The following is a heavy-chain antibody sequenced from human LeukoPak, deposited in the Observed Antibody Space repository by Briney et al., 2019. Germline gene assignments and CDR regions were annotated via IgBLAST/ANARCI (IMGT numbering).Heavy chain of an antibody. CDR1: GYTFTSYG. V-gene: IGHV1-18*01. Sequence: ASVKVSCKASGYTFTSYGISWVRQAPGQGLEWMGWISAYNGNTNYAQKLQGRVTMTTDTSTSTAYMELRSLRSDDTAVYYCARPRYCSGGSCYSSFDYWGQGTLVTVSS. CDR2: ISAYNGNT. J-gene: IGHJ4*02. CDR3: ARPRYCSGGSCYSSFDY. D-gene: IGHD2-15*01.